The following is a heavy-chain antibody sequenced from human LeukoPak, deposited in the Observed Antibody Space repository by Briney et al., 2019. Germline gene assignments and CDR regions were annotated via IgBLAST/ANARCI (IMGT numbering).Heavy chain of an antibody. CDR2: ISWNSGSI. CDR3: AKDEGLGYSSSWYGLDY. J-gene: IGHJ4*02. D-gene: IGHD6-13*01. V-gene: IGHV3-9*01. CDR1: DFTVSSNY. Sequence: GGSLRLSCAASDFTVSSNYMSWVRQAPGKGLEWVSGISWNSGSIGYADSVKGRFTISRDNAKNSLYLQMNSLRAEDTALYYCAKDEGLGYSSSWYGLDYWGQGTLVTVSS.